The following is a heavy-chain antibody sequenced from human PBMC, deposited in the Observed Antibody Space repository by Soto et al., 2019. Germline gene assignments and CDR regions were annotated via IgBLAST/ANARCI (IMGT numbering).Heavy chain of an antibody. D-gene: IGHD3-3*01. V-gene: IGHV3-48*02. CDR3: ARKGWSLNWFDP. J-gene: IGHJ5*02. CDR1: GFTFSSYS. CDR2: ISSSSSTI. Sequence: EVQLVESGGGLVQPGGSLRLSCAASGFTFSSYSMNWVRQAPGKGLEWVSYISSSSSTIYYADSVKGRFTISRDNAKNLLELQTHRLREEDTGVYLRARKGWSLNWFDPWGQGTLVTVSS.